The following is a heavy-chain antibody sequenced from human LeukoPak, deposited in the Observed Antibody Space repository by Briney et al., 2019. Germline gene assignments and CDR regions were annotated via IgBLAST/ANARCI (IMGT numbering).Heavy chain of an antibody. CDR1: GYTFTGYY. Sequence: ASVKVSCKASGYTFTGYYLHWVRQAPGQGLEWMGWINPNTGDTNYAQKFQGRVTVTRDTSISTAYMELSRLRSDDTAVYYCARTVRGVINFDYWGPGTLVAVSA. D-gene: IGHD3-10*01. J-gene: IGHJ4*02. CDR2: INPNTGDT. CDR3: ARTVRGVINFDY. V-gene: IGHV1-2*02.